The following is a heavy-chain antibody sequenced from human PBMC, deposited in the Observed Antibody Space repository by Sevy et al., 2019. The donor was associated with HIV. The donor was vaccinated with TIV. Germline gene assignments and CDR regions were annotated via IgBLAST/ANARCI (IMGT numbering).Heavy chain of an antibody. V-gene: IGHV3-48*02. J-gene: IGHJ6*02. CDR3: AREEAYYDFWSSYKYYYAMDV. D-gene: IGHD3-3*01. Sequence: GSLRLSCAASEFTFSSYNMNWVRQAPGKGLEWISYITISSDTIYYADSVKGRFSISRDNAKNSLYLQMNSLRDEDTAVYYCAREEAYYDFWSSYKYYYAMDVWGQGTTVTVSS. CDR2: ITISSDTI. CDR1: EFTFSSYN.